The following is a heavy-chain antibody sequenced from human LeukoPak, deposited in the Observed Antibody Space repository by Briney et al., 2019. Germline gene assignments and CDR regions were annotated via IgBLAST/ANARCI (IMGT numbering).Heavy chain of an antibody. CDR2: IGTAGDT. V-gene: IGHV3-13*01. CDR1: GFTFSSYN. Sequence: GGSLRLSCAASGFTFSSYNMNWVRQAPGKGLEWVSAIGTAGDTYYPGSVKGQFTISREDAKNSLYLQMNSLRAGDTAVYYCAKDWALQRNYYYHMDVWGKGTTVTISS. CDR3: AKDWALQRNYYYHMDV. J-gene: IGHJ6*03. D-gene: IGHD1-1*01.